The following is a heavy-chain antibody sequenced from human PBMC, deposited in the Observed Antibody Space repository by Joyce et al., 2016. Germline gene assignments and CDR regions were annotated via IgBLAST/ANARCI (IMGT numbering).Heavy chain of an antibody. D-gene: IGHD6-13*01. V-gene: IGHV1-18*01. CDR3: ARDGGGSVVSAGIHDY. CDR1: GYTFRRYS. Sequence: QVQLVQSGAEVKKPGASVKVSCRAFGYTFRRYSISWVRQAPGQGLEWMGWISSYKGNANYAQNVQGRVTMTTDTSTNTAYMELRSLRSDDTAVYYCARDGGGSVVSAGIHDYWGQGTLVTVSS. J-gene: IGHJ4*02. CDR2: ISSYKGNA.